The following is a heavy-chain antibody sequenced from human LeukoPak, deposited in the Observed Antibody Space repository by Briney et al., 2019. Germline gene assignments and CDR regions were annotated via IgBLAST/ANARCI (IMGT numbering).Heavy chain of an antibody. D-gene: IGHD3-10*01. J-gene: IGHJ4*02. V-gene: IGHV3-23*01. CDR1: GFTFSGFA. CDR2: ISGSGGST. CDR3: AKRGVVIRVILVGFHKEAYYFDS. Sequence: GGSLRLSCAASGFTFSGFAMSWVRRTPGKGLEWVAGISGSGGSTNYAASVKGRFTISRDNRKNTLFLQMNSLRAEDTAVYFCAKRGVVIRVILVGFHKEAYYFDSWGQGVLVTVSS.